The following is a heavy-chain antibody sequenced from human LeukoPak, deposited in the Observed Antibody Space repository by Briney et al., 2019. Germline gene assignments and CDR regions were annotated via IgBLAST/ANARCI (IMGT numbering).Heavy chain of an antibody. CDR3: ARGPYSGYAIDY. D-gene: IGHD5-12*01. J-gene: IGHJ4*02. Sequence: SETLSLTCTVSGGSISSSIYYWGWIRQPPGKGLEWIGSIYYSGSTYYNPSLKSRVTISVDTSKNQFSLKLSSVTAADTAVYYCARGPYSGYAIDYWGQGTLVAVSS. CDR2: IYYSGST. CDR1: GGSISSSIYY. V-gene: IGHV4-39*01.